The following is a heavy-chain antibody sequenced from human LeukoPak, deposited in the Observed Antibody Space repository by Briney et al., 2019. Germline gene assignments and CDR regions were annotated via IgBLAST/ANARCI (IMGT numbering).Heavy chain of an antibody. V-gene: IGHV3-7*01. CDR1: GFTFSSYW. CDR2: IKQDGSEK. D-gene: IGHD3-22*01. CDR3: AREARAYYYDSSGYYGLNWFDP. J-gene: IGHJ5*02. Sequence: GGSLRLSCAASGFTFSSYWMSWVRQAPGKGLEWVANIKQDGSEKYYVDSVKGRFTISRDNAKNSLYLQMNSLRAEDTAVYYCAREARAYYYDSSGYYGLNWFDPWGQGTLVTVSS.